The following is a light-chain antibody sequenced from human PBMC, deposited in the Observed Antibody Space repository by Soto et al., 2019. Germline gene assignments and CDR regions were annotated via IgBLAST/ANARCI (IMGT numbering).Light chain of an antibody. CDR2: AAA. CDR1: QSISTY. J-gene: IGKJ3*01. CDR3: QQNYSTPFT. V-gene: IGKV1-39*01. Sequence: DIQMTQSPSSLSASVRDRVTITCRASQSISTYLNWYQQKPGKVPKLLIYAAASLQSGVPSRFSGSGSGTDFTLTISSLQPEDFATYYCQQNYSTPFTFGP.